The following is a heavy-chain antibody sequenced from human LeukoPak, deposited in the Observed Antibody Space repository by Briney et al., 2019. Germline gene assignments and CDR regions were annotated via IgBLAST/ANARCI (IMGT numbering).Heavy chain of an antibody. CDR1: GYTFTSYG. CDR3: AGDGYSGYEYSLDDAFDI. V-gene: IGHV1-18*01. Sequence: ASVKVSCKASGYTFTSYGISWVRQAPGQGLEWMGWISTYNGNTNYVQKLQGRVTMTTDTSTTTAYMELRSLRSDDTAVYYCAGDGYSGYEYSLDDAFDIWGQGTMVTVSS. CDR2: ISTYNGNT. D-gene: IGHD5-12*01. J-gene: IGHJ3*02.